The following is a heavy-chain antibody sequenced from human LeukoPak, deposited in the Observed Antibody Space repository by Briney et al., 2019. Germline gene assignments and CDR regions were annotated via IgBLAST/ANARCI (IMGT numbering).Heavy chain of an antibody. CDR3: ARGGTGLRYFDWFLDAFDI. Sequence: SETLSLTCAVYGGSFSGYYWSWMRQPPGKGLEWIGEINHSGSTNYNPSLKSRVTISVDTSKNQFSLKLSSVTAADTAVYYCARGGTGLRYFDWFLDAFDIWGQGTMVTVSS. D-gene: IGHD3-9*01. J-gene: IGHJ3*02. V-gene: IGHV4-34*01. CDR1: GGSFSGYY. CDR2: INHSGST.